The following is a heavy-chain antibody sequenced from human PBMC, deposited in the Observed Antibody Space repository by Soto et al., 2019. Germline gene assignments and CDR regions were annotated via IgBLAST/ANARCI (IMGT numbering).Heavy chain of an antibody. J-gene: IGHJ4*02. CDR3: ARDRGYCRGGTCYSVLDY. Sequence: GGSLRLSCAASGFTFSNYWMHWVRQAPGEGLVWVATIKIDGSETYYVDSVKGRFTTSRDDAMTSLFLQMNSLRAEDTAVYYCARDRGYCRGGTCYSVLDYWGQGTLVTVSS. D-gene: IGHD2-15*01. CDR1: GFTFSNYW. CDR2: IKIDGSET. V-gene: IGHV3-7*01.